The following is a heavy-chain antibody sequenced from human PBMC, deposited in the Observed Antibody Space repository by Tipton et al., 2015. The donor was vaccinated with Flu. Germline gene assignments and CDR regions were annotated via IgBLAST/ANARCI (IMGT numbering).Heavy chain of an antibody. CDR2: ISAYNGDT. CDR3: ARVGAVFGEVTARRKGDLDY. CDR1: GYSFNTYA. J-gene: IGHJ4*02. Sequence: QSGPEVKKPGASVKVSCKASGYSFNTYAISWMRQAPGQGLEWMGWISAYNGDTKFAQNLQGRITMTTDTSTSTAYMELRGLRSDDTAVYYCARVGAVFGEVTARRKGDLDYWGQGTLVSVSS. V-gene: IGHV1-18*01. D-gene: IGHD3-3*01.